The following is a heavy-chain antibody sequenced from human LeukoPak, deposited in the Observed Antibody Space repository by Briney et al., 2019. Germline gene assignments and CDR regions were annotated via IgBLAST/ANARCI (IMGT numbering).Heavy chain of an antibody. Sequence: PGGSLRLSCAASGFTFSSYWMSWVRQAPGKGLEWVSSISSSSSYIYYADSVKGRFTISRDNAKNSLYLQMNSLRAEDTAVYYCARDFGSGSYLVVYWGQGTLVTVSS. CDR3: ARDFGSGSYLVVY. CDR2: ISSSSSYI. V-gene: IGHV3-21*01. J-gene: IGHJ4*02. CDR1: GFTFSSYW. D-gene: IGHD3-10*01.